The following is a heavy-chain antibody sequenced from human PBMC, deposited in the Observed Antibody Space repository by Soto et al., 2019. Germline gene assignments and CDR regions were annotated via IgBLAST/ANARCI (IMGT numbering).Heavy chain of an antibody. Sequence: LRLSCAAPGFNFNIHALHWIRQAPGEGLEWVAVMSPGGNSQYYADSVKGRFTISRDTSKSTLYLQMTSLRPEDTAVYYCASGAAFYYDTSRYWGQGTLITVSS. J-gene: IGHJ4*02. CDR3: ASGAAFYYDTSRY. D-gene: IGHD3-22*01. CDR1: GFNFNIHA. V-gene: IGHV3-30-3*01. CDR2: MSPGGNSQ.